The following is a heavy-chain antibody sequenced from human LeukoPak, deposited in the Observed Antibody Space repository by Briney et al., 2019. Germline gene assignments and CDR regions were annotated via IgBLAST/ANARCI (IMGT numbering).Heavy chain of an antibody. CDR2: TVGSRPDT. CDR1: GFIFDDYA. Sequence: GGSLRLSCAASGFIFDDYAMHWVRQAPGKGLEWVSATVGSRPDTYHADSVKCRFTVSRGNSKNTLYLQMNSLRAEDTAVYYCATYIVVVPAAAFDYWGQGTLVTVSS. CDR3: ATYIVVVPAAAFDY. J-gene: IGHJ4*02. V-gene: IGHV3-23*01. D-gene: IGHD2-2*01.